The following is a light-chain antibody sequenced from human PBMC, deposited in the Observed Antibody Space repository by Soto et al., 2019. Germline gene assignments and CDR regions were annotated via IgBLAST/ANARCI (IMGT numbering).Light chain of an antibody. CDR2: DVS. J-gene: IGLJ1*01. CDR1: SSDVGGYNY. V-gene: IGLV2-14*01. CDR3: SSYTSSSTWG. Sequence: QSALTQPASVSGSPGQSITISCTGTSSDVGGYNYVSWYQQHPGKAPKLMIYDVSNRPSGVSNRFSGSKSGNTASLTISGLQAEDEADYYCSSYTSSSTWGFGTGTKVTVL.